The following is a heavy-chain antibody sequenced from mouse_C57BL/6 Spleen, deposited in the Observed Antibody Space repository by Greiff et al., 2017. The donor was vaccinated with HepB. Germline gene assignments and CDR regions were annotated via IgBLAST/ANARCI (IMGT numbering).Heavy chain of an antibody. Sequence: QVQLKESGAELARPGASVKLSCKASGYTFTSYGISWVKQRTGQGLEWIGEIYPRSGNTYYNEKFKGKATLTADKSSSTAYMELRSLTSEDSAVYFCARADYDYDARYFDYWGQGTTLTVSS. CDR3: ARADYDYDARYFDY. V-gene: IGHV1-81*01. CDR1: GYTFTSYG. CDR2: IYPRSGNT. D-gene: IGHD2-4*01. J-gene: IGHJ2*01.